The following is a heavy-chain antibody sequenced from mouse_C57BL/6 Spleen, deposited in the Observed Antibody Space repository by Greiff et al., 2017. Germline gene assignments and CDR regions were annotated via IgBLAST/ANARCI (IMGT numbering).Heavy chain of an antibody. J-gene: IGHJ4*01. V-gene: IGHV1-72*01. CDR2: IDPNSGGT. CDR1: GYTFTSYW. Sequence: QVQLQQPGAELVKPGASVKLSCKASGYTFTSYWMHWVKQRPGRGLEWLGRIDPNSGGTKYNEKFKSKATLTVDKPASTAYMQLSSLTSEDSAVYYCARTSTLYYYAMDYWGQGTSVTVSS. CDR3: ARTSTLYYYAMDY. D-gene: IGHD6-1*01.